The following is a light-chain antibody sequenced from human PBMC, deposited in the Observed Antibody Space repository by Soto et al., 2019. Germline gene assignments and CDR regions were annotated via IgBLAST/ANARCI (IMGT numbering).Light chain of an antibody. CDR3: QTWGTGIWV. CDR2: LNSDGSH. CDR1: SGHSSYA. V-gene: IGLV4-69*01. J-gene: IGLJ3*02. Sequence: QSVLTQSPSASASLGASVKLTCTLSSGHSSYAIAWHQQQPEKGPRYLMKLNSDGSHSKGDGIPDRFAGSSSGAERYLTISSLQSEDEADYYGQTWGTGIWVFGGGTQVTVL.